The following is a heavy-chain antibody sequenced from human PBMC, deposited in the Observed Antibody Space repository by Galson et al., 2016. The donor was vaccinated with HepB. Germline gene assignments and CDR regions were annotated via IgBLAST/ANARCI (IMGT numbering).Heavy chain of an antibody. V-gene: IGHV3-23*01. CDR1: GFTFSSYA. J-gene: IGHJ5*02. D-gene: IGHD6-6*01. CDR3: AKGARSSSPGWFAP. Sequence: SLRLSCAASGFTFSSYAMTWVRQSPGKELEWVSGISGSGGSTSYADSLKGRFTISRDNSKNTLYLEINSLRAEDTALYYCAKGARSSSPGWFAPWGQGTLVTVSS. CDR2: ISGSGGST.